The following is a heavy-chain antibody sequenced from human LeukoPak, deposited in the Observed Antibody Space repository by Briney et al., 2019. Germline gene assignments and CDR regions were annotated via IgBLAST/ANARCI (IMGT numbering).Heavy chain of an antibody. J-gene: IGHJ1*01. V-gene: IGHV3-30*18. Sequence: GGSLRLSCAASGFTFSSYGMHWVRQAPGKGLEWVAVISYDGSNKYYADSVKGRFTISRDNSKNTLYLQMNSLRAEDTAVYYCAKSPFMSDDGYALQHWGQGTLVTVFS. CDR2: ISYDGSNK. CDR3: AKSPFMSDDGYALQH. CDR1: GFTFSSYG. D-gene: IGHD5-24*01.